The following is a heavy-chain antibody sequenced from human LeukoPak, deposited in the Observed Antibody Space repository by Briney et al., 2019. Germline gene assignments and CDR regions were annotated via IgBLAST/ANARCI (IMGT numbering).Heavy chain of an antibody. J-gene: IGHJ4*02. CDR3: ARGSTIYYDSSGYYRAPQNFDY. V-gene: IGHV4-34*01. Sequence: PSETLSLTCAVYGGSFSGYYWSWIRQPPGKGLEWIGEINHSGSTNYNPSLKSRVTISVDTSKNQFSLKLSSVTAADTAVYYCARGSTIYYDSSGYYRAPQNFDYWGQGTLVTVSS. D-gene: IGHD3-22*01. CDR2: INHSGST. CDR1: GGSFSGYY.